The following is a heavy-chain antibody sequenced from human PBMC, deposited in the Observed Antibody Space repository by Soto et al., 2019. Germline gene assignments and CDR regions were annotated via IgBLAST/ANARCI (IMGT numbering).Heavy chain of an antibody. CDR1: GGTFSSYA. CDR3: ARGVYYYDSSGYSPADY. D-gene: IGHD3-22*01. V-gene: IGHV1-18*01. CDR2: ISAYNGNT. Sequence: GASVKVSCKASGGTFSSYAISWVRQAPGQGLEWMGWISAYNGNTNYAQKLQGRVTMTTDTSTSTAYMELRSLRSDDTAVYYCARGVYYYDSSGYSPADYWGQGTLVTVSS. J-gene: IGHJ4*02.